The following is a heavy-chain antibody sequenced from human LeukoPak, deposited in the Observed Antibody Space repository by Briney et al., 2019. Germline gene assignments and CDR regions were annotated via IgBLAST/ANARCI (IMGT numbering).Heavy chain of an antibody. J-gene: IGHJ5*01. D-gene: IGHD1-26*01. V-gene: IGHV4-34*01. CDR3: ARLVGASWFDS. CDR1: GGSFSGYY. CDR2: INHSGST. Sequence: SETLSLTCAAYGGSFSGYYWSWIRQPPGKGLEWIGEINHSGSTNYNPSLKSRVTISVDTSKNQFSLQLNSVTPEDTAVYYCARLVGASWFDSWGQGTLVTVSS.